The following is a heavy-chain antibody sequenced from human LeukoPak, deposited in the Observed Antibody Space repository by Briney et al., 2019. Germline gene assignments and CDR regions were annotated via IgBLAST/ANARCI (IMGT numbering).Heavy chain of an antibody. CDR2: IYYSGST. J-gene: IGHJ4*02. Sequence: SQTLSLTCTVSGGSISSYYWSWIRQPPGKGLEWIGYIYYSGSTNYNPFLKSRVTISVDTSKNQFSLKLSSVTAADTAVYYCARLVYDYVWGSYRYNGNHFDYWGQGTLVTVSS. CDR1: GGSISSYY. CDR3: ARLVYDYVWGSYRYNGNHFDY. V-gene: IGHV4-59*01. D-gene: IGHD3-16*02.